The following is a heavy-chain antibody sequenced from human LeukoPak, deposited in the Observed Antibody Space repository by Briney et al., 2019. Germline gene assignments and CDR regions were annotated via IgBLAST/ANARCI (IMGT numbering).Heavy chain of an antibody. CDR2: ISGNGGNT. V-gene: IGHV3-23*01. CDR3: AKDRTFYPYFFDY. D-gene: IGHD2/OR15-2a*01. Sequence: PGGSLGLSCSASGFTFSNYAMSWVRQAPGKGLEWVSSISGNGGNTYYADSVKGRFTISRDNSRNTLYLQMNSPRAEDTAVYYCAKDRTFYPYFFDYWGQGTLVTVSS. CDR1: GFTFSNYA. J-gene: IGHJ4*02.